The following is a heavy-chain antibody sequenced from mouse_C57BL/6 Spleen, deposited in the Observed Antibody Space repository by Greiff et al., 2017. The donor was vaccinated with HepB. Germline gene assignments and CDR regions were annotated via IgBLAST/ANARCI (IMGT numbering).Heavy chain of an antibody. Sequence: QVQLQQSGPELVKPGASVKISCKASGYSFTSYYIHWVKQRPGQGLEWIGWIYPGSGNTKYNEKFKGKATLTADTSSSTAYMQLSSLTSEDSAVYYCAIGFYGNSWFAYWGQGTLVTVSA. V-gene: IGHV1-66*01. CDR2: IYPGSGNT. CDR1: GYSFTSYY. CDR3: AIGFYGNSWFAY. J-gene: IGHJ3*01. D-gene: IGHD2-1*01.